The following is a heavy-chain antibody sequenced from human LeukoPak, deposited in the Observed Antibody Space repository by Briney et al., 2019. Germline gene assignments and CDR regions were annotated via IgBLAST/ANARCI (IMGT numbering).Heavy chain of an antibody. J-gene: IGHJ4*02. CDR3: AKDRYRYGYDYFDY. V-gene: IGHV3-9*01. D-gene: IGHD5-18*01. CDR2: ISWNSGSI. Sequence: PGGSLRLSCAASGFTFDDYAMHWVRQAPGKGLEWVSGISWNSGSIGYADSVKGRFTTSRDNAKNSLYLQMNSLRAEDTALYYCAKDRYRYGYDYFDYWGQGTLVTVSS. CDR1: GFTFDDYA.